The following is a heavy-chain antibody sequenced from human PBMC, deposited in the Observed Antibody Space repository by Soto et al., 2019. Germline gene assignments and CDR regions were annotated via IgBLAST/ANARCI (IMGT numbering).Heavy chain of an antibody. CDR3: ARGRGYRSYALFDY. D-gene: IGHD1-26*01. Sequence: ASVKVSCKASGGTFSSYAISWVRQAPGQGLEWMGGIIPIFGTANYAQKFQGRVTITADESTSTAYMELSSLRSEDTAVYYCARGRGYRSYALFDYWGQGTLVTVS. J-gene: IGHJ4*02. V-gene: IGHV1-69*13. CDR2: IIPIFGTA. CDR1: GGTFSSYA.